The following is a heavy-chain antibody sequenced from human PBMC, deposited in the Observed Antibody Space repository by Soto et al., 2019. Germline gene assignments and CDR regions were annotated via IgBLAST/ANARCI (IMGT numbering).Heavy chain of an antibody. J-gene: IGHJ5*02. D-gene: IGHD3-3*01. CDR2: IYYSGST. CDR3: ARTPSNTIYGVLGWFEP. V-gene: IGHV4-31*03. CDR1: GGSISSGGYY. Sequence: PSETLSLTCTVSGGSISSGGYYCSWIRQHPGKGLEWIGYIYYSGSTYYNPSLKSRVTISVDTSKNQFSLKLSSVTAADTAVYYCARTPSNTIYGVLGWFEPRGQGALVTVSS.